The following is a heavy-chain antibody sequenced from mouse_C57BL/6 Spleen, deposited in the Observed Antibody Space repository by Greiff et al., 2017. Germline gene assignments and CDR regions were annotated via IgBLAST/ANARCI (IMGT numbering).Heavy chain of an antibody. CDR1: GYAFSSYW. Sequence: QVQLQQSGAELVKPGASVKISCKASGYAFSSYWMNWVKQRPGKGLEWIGQIYPGDGDTNYNGKFKGKATLTVDKSSSTAYMQLRSLTSEDSSVYFCARSNSYGTGYWYFDVWGTGTTVTVSS. D-gene: IGHD1-1*01. J-gene: IGHJ1*03. CDR2: IYPGDGDT. V-gene: IGHV1-80*01. CDR3: ARSNSYGTGYWYFDV.